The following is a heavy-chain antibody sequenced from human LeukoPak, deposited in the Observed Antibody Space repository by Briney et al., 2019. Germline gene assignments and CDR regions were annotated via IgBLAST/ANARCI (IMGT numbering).Heavy chain of an antibody. D-gene: IGHD5-24*01. Sequence: SETLSLTCTVSGGSISSGSYYWSWIRQPAGKGLEWIGRIYTSGSTNYNPSLKSRVTISVDTSKNQFSLKLSSVTAADTAVYYCAREGEGRGRRWLQSYYYYYYMDVWGKGTTVTISS. CDR2: IYTSGST. J-gene: IGHJ6*03. V-gene: IGHV4-61*02. CDR1: GGSISSGSYY. CDR3: AREGEGRGRRWLQSYYYYYYMDV.